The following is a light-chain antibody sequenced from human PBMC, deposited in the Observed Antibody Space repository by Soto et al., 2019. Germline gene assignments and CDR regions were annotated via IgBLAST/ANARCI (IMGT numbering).Light chain of an antibody. CDR3: CSYAGKNFPFYV. CDR1: SSDIGYYNL. Sequence: QSVLTQPASVSGSPGQSITIPCSGSSSDIGYYNLVSWYQRRPGAAPKLIIYESNKRPSGGSTRSSASKSGNTASLTISGLQAEDEADYFCCSYAGKNFPFYVFGTGTKVTVL. V-gene: IGLV2-23*01. CDR2: ESN. J-gene: IGLJ1*01.